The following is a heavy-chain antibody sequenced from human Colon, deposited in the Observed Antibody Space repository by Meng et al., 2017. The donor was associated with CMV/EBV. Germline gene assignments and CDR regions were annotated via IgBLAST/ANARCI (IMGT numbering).Heavy chain of an antibody. CDR1: GCAISTHD. V-gene: IGHV4-4*07. CDR2: FSTNSNA. Sequence: QEQGSAPGVWNPADTLPLTGLVCGCAISTHDWSWMRQPAGEGREWLGRFSTNSNADYNPSLNSRATIWLDTSNNQFSLKLTSVTAADTAVYYCVRGGYSGTQTGGVQEYWGQGTLVTVSS. J-gene: IGHJ4*02. CDR3: VRGGYSGTQTGGVQEY. D-gene: IGHD5-12*01.